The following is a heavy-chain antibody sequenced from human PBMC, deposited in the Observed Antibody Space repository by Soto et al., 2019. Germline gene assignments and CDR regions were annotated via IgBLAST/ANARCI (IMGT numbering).Heavy chain of an antibody. Sequence: HPGGSLRLSCSASGFTLSGRSMHWVRQAPGKGLEYVSGVSPDGNNEYYTDSVKGRFTISRDNSKNTLHLHMRSLRPEDTAVFYCARGFYGLDVWGQGTTVTVSS. V-gene: IGHV3-64D*08. CDR1: GFTLSGRS. CDR2: VSPDGNNE. J-gene: IGHJ6*02. CDR3: ARGFYGLDV.